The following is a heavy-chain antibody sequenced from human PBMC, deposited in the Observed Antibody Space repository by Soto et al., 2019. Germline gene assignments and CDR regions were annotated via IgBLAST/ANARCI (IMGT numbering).Heavy chain of an antibody. CDR1: GFTFSSYS. Sequence: PGGSLRLSCAASGFTFSSYSMNWVRQAPGKGLEWLSYISGASGTIYYADSMQGRFTISRDNAKNSLYLQMNSLRAEDTAVYYCAKNPGYYYDSTGYHFDYWGQGTLVTVSS. CDR3: AKNPGYYYDSTGYHFDY. J-gene: IGHJ4*02. V-gene: IGHV3-48*01. CDR2: ISGASGTI. D-gene: IGHD3-22*01.